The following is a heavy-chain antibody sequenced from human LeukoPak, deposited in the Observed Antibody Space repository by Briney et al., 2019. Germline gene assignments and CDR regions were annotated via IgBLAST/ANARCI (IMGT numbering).Heavy chain of an antibody. Sequence: GASVKVSCKASGYTFTGYYMHWVRQAPGQGLEWMGWINPNSGGTNYAQKFQGRVTMTRDTSISTAYMELSRLRSDDTAVYYCARAPYYYDSSGYYFDYWGQGTLVTVSS. CDR2: INPNSGGT. V-gene: IGHV1-2*02. J-gene: IGHJ4*02. D-gene: IGHD3-22*01. CDR1: GYTFTGYY. CDR3: ARAPYYYDSSGYYFDY.